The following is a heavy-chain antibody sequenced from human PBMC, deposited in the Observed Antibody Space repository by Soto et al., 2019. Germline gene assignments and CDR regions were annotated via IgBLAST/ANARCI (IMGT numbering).Heavy chain of an antibody. J-gene: IGHJ6*02. CDR1: GYSFTRYG. CDR2: ISGYNGKT. CDR3: ASGDYDFWSGPGGGMDV. Sequence: ASVKVSCKSSGYSFTRYGISWVRQAPGQGLEWMGWISGYNGKTKYAQKLQGRVSMTTDTSTSTAYMELRSLGSDDMAVYYCASGDYDFWSGPGGGMDVWGQGTTVTVSS. D-gene: IGHD3-3*01. V-gene: IGHV1-18*03.